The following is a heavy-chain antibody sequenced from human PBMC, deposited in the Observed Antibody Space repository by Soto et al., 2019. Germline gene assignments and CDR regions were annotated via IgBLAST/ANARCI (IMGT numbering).Heavy chain of an antibody. Sequence: SLRLSCAASGFTFSSYSMHWVRQAPGKGLEWVSGISWNSGSIGYADSVKGRFTISRDNAKNSLYLQMNSLRAEDTALYYCASSPGEGNYYYYGMDVWGQGTTVTVSS. CDR3: ASSPGEGNYYYYGMDV. J-gene: IGHJ6*02. CDR1: GFTFSSYS. V-gene: IGHV3-9*01. CDR2: ISWNSGSI. D-gene: IGHD7-27*01.